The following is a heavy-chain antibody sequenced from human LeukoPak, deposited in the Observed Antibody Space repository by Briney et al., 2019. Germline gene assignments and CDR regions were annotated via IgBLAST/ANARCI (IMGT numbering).Heavy chain of an antibody. J-gene: IGHJ4*02. CDR2: ISGSGGSI. CDR3: ARDYPTLYYDFWSGYYTGLLGFDY. Sequence: PGGSLRLSCTASGFTFSDYAMSWVRQAPGKGLEWVSGISGSGGSIRYVDSVKGRFTISRDNAKNSLYLQMNSLRAEDTAVYYCARDYPTLYYDFWSGYYTGLLGFDYWGQGTLVTVSS. V-gene: IGHV3-23*01. D-gene: IGHD3-3*01. CDR1: GFTFSDYA.